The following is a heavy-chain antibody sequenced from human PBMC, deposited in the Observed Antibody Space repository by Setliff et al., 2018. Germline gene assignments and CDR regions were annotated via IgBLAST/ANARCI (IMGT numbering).Heavy chain of an antibody. CDR1: GYTLTNYY. CDR3: VRGPGPRVVVAMPFDH. D-gene: IGHD3-22*01. J-gene: IGHJ4*02. CDR2: TIPNFGTT. Sequence: SVKVSCKASGYTLTNYYMHWVRQAPGQGLEWLGGTIPNFGTTSYAQKFQGRVTITTDESTNTAYMELRSLTSDDTAVYYCVRGPGPRVVVAMPFDHWGQGALVTVSS. V-gene: IGHV1-69*05.